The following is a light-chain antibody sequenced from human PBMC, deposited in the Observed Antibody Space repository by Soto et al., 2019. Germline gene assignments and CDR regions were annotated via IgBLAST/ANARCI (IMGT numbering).Light chain of an antibody. CDR1: SSNIGAGYD. CDR2: GNS. CDR3: QSYDSSLSGHVV. J-gene: IGLJ2*01. Sequence: QSVLTQPPSVSGAPGQRVTISCTGSSSNIGAGYDVHWYQQLPGTAPKLLIYGNSNRPSGVPDRFSGSKSGTSASLAITGLQDEDEADDYGQSYDSSLSGHVVFGGGTKLTVL. V-gene: IGLV1-40*01.